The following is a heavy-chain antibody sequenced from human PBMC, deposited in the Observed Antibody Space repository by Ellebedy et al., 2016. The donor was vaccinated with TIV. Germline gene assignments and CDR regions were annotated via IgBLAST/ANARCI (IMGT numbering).Heavy chain of an antibody. J-gene: IGHJ6*02. V-gene: IGHV3-33*08. CDR1: GFSFSGYS. CDR3: ARAVDSGRDMDV. Sequence: GESLKISCAASGFSFSGYSFHWARQAPGKGLEWVAIIWYDGSNKDYVDHVKGRFTISRDNSKNTLYLQMNSLRVEDTAVYYCARAVDSGRDMDVWGQGTTVTVSS. CDR2: IWYDGSNK. D-gene: IGHD1-26*01.